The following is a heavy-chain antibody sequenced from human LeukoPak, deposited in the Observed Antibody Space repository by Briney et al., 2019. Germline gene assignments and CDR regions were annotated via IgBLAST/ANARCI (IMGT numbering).Heavy chain of an antibody. D-gene: IGHD4/OR15-4a*01. CDR1: GFTVSSNS. Sequence: GGSLRLSCTVSGFTVSSNSMSWVRQAPGKGLEWVSFIYSDNTYYSDSVKGQFTISRDNSKNTLYLQMNSLRAEDTAVYYCARRAGAYSHPYDYWGQGTLVTVSS. J-gene: IGHJ4*02. V-gene: IGHV3-53*01. CDR3: ARRAGAYSHPYDY. CDR2: IYSDNT.